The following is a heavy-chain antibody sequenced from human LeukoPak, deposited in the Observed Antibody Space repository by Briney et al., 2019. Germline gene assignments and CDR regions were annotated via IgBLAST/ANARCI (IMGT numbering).Heavy chain of an antibody. J-gene: IGHJ4*02. Sequence: GGSLRLSCAASGFTFSDYYMSWIRQAPGKGLEWVSYISSSGSTIYYADSVKGRFTISRDNAKNSLYLQMNSLRAEDMAVYYCARIYTRGSSSYYFDYWGQGTLVTVSS. CDR3: ARIYTRGSSSYYFDY. D-gene: IGHD6-13*01. V-gene: IGHV3-11*01. CDR1: GFTFSDYY. CDR2: ISSSGSTI.